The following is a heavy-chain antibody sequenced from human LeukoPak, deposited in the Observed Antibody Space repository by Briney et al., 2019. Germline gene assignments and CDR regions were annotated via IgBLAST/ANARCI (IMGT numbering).Heavy chain of an antibody. V-gene: IGHV4-61*01. CDR2: IYYSGHT. Sequence: PSETLSLTCTVSGGSISSSSYYWSWIRQPPGKGLEWIGFIYYSGHTNYNPSLKSRVTISADASKNQFSLKLSSVTAADTAVYYCAGYGESRYYFDYWGHGTLVTVSS. J-gene: IGHJ4*01. CDR1: GGSISSSSYY. CDR3: AGYGESRYYFDY. D-gene: IGHD4-17*01.